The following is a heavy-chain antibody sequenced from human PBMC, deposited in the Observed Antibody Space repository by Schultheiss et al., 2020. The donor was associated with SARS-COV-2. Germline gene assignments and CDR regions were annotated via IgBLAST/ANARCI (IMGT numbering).Heavy chain of an antibody. Sequence: GESLKISCAASGFTFSSYAMSWVRQAPGKGLEWVSAISGSGGSTNYADSVKGRFTISRDNAKNSLYLQMNSLRAEDTAVYYCARIYSYRSDWGQGTLVTVSS. V-gene: IGHV3-23*01. CDR2: ISGSGGST. J-gene: IGHJ4*02. CDR1: GFTFSSYA. CDR3: ARIYSYRSD. D-gene: IGHD5-18*01.